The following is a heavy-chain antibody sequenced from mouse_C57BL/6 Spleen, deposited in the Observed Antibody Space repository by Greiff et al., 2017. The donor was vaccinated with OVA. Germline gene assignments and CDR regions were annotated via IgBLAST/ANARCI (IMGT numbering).Heavy chain of an antibody. CDR1: GYTFTSSW. CDR2: LDPNSGGT. V-gene: IGHV1-72*01. CDR3: AREGDFSRDY. J-gene: IGHJ4*01. Sequence: QVQLQQPGAELVKPGASVKLSCKASGYTFTSSWMHWVKQRPGRGLEWIGRLDPNSGGTQYNEKFKSKATLTVDKPSSTAYVQISSLTSEDSAVYYCAREGDFSRDYWGQGTSVTVSS.